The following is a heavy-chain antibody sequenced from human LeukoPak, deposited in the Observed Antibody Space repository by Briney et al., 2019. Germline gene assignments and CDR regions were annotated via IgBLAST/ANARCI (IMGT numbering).Heavy chain of an antibody. Sequence: GGSLRLSCAASGFTFDDYAMHWVRKAPWKGLEWVSGISWNSGSIGYADSVKGRFTISRDNAKNSLYLQMNSLRAEDTALYYCAKDRGEGSSWYGDAFDIWGQGTMVTVSS. CDR1: GFTFDDYA. V-gene: IGHV3-9*01. D-gene: IGHD6-13*01. CDR2: ISWNSGSI. J-gene: IGHJ3*02. CDR3: AKDRGEGSSWYGDAFDI.